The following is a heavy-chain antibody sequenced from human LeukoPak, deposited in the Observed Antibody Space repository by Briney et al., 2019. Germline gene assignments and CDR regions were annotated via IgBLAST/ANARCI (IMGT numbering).Heavy chain of an antibody. V-gene: IGHV4-59*01. CDR3: ARRVHSSGWYGGHFDY. D-gene: IGHD6-19*01. J-gene: IGHJ4*02. CDR1: GGSISSYY. Sequence: SETLSLTCTVSGGSISSYYWSWIRQPPGKGLEWIGYIYYSGSTNYNPSLKSRVTISVDTSKNQFSLKLSSVTAADTAVYYCARRVHSSGWYGGHFDYWGQGTLVTVSS. CDR2: IYYSGST.